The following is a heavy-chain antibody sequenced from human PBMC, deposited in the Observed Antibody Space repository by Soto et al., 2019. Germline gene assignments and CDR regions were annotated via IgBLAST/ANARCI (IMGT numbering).Heavy chain of an antibody. CDR3: AKGNQGSA. CDR1: GFTFSTYA. Sequence: EVQLLDSGGGLVQPGGSLRLSCAASGFTFSTYAMGWVRQAPGKGLEWVSTFTSGGRTYYADFVKGRFTISRDNSKNTLWLQMNSLRVEDPAVYYCAKGNQGSAWGQGPLVTVSS. J-gene: IGHJ5*02. V-gene: IGHV3-23*01. CDR2: FTSGGRT.